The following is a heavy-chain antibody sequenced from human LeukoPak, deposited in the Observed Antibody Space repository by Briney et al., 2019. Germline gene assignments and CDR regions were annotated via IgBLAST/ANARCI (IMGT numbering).Heavy chain of an antibody. CDR2: ISGGGGGT. J-gene: IGHJ4*02. Sequence: TGVSLRLSCAASGFIFNTYTMNWVRQAPGKGLEWVSAISGGGGGTYYADFVKGRFTISRDNSKNTLYLQMNSLRAEDTAAYYCAKGTERYREVSSFDYWGQGTLVAVSS. V-gene: IGHV3-23*01. D-gene: IGHD3-10*01. CDR1: GFIFNTYT. CDR3: AKGTERYREVSSFDY.